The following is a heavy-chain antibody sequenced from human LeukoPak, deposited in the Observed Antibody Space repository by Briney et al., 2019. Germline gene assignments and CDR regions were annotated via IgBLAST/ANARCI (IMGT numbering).Heavy chain of an antibody. CDR3: ARNYGGNSEFDY. J-gene: IGHJ4*02. D-gene: IGHD4-23*01. V-gene: IGHV4-59*01. CDR1: GGPISSYY. Sequence: PSETLSLTCTVSGGPISSYYWSWIRQPPGKGLEWIGYIYYSGSTNHNPSLKSRVTISVDTSKNQFSLKLRSVTAADTAVYYCARNYGGNSEFDYWGQGIQVTVSS. CDR2: IYYSGST.